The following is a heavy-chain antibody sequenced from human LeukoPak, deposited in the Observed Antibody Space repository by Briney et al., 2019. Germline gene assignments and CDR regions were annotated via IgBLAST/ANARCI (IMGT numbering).Heavy chain of an antibody. V-gene: IGHV3-21*01. CDR2: ISSSSSYR. D-gene: IGHD3-22*01. Sequence: PGGSLRLSCAASGFTFCSYSMNWVRQAPGKGVEWVSAISSSSSYRYYADSVKGRFTISRDNAKNPLYLQMNSLRAEDTAVYYFARDVTMIVVVSHAFDIWGQGTMVTVSS. CDR1: GFTFCSYS. CDR3: ARDVTMIVVVSHAFDI. J-gene: IGHJ3*02.